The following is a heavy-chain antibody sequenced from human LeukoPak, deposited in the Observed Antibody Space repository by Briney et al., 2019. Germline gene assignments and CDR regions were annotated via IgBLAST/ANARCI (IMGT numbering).Heavy chain of an antibody. D-gene: IGHD5-12*01. Sequence: SETRSLTCTVSGGSISSYYWSWIRQPPGKGLEWIGYFYYRGSTNYNPSLKSRVSISVDTSKNQLSLKLSSVTAADTAVYYCASMSAYDYFFNYWGQGTLVTVSS. CDR1: GGSISSYY. CDR2: FYYRGST. CDR3: ASMSAYDYFFNY. J-gene: IGHJ4*02. V-gene: IGHV4-59*01.